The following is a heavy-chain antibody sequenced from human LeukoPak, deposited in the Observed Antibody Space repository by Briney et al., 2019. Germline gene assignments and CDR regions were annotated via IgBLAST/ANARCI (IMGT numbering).Heavy chain of an antibody. J-gene: IGHJ4*02. D-gene: IGHD3/OR15-3a*01. CDR2: ISGSGGST. CDR3: AKRSNFWTGYLDY. Sequence: PGGSLRLSCTASKFTFSNYAMSWVRQAPGKGLEWVSVISGSGGSTYYADSVKGRCTISRDNSKDTLFLQMNSLRTEDTAVYYCAKRSNFWTGYLDYWGQGTLVTVSS. V-gene: IGHV3-23*01. CDR1: KFTFSNYA.